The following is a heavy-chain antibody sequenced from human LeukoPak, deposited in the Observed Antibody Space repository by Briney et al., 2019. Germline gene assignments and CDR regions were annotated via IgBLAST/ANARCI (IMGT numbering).Heavy chain of an antibody. CDR3: AREGPDYYGSGTEAFDI. J-gene: IGHJ3*02. CDR2: IYYSGST. V-gene: IGHV4-59*01. Sequence: SETLSLTCTVSGGSISSYYWSWIRQPPGKGLEWIGYIYYSGSTNYNPSLKSRVTISVDTSKNQFSLKLSSVTAADTAVYYCAREGPDYYGSGTEAFDIWGQGTMVTVSS. CDR1: GGSISSYY. D-gene: IGHD3-10*01.